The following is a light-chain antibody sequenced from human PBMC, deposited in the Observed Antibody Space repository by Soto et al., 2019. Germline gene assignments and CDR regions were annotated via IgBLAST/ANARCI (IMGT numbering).Light chain of an antibody. V-gene: IGLV1-44*01. CDR1: SSNIGSNT. CDR3: AAWDDSLNGAV. J-gene: IGLJ7*01. Sequence: QSVLTQPPSASGTPGQRVTISCSGSSSNIGSNTVNWYQQLPGTVPKLLIYRNNQPPSGVPDRFSGSKSGTSASLAISGLQSEDEADYYCAAWDDSLNGAVFGGGTQLTVL. CDR2: RNN.